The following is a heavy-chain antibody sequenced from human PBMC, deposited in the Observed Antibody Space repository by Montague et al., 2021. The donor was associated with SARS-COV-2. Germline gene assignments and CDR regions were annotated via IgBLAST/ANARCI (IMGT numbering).Heavy chain of an antibody. CDR3: ARVASEHTAMAPDY. V-gene: IGHV3-48*04. CDR1: GFTFSSYS. CDR2: ISMSETRT. J-gene: IGHJ4*02. Sequence: SLRLSCAAAGFTFSSYSMNWVRQAPGKGLEWISYISMSETRTQYADSVKGRFTISRDNARNSLYLQMRSLTGGDTAVYYCARVASEHTAMAPDYWGQRTLVTVSS. D-gene: IGHD5-18*01.